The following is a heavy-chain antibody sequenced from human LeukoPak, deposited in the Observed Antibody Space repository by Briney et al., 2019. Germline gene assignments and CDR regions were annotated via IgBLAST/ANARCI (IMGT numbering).Heavy chain of an antibody. CDR1: GFTFSSYA. Sequence: PGRSLRLSCAASGFTFSSYATHWVRQAPGKGLEWVAVISYDGSNKYYADSVKGRFTISRDNSKNTLYLQMNSLRAEDTAVYYCARYDCSSTSCYGMDVWGQGTTVTVSS. V-gene: IGHV3-30-3*01. D-gene: IGHD2-2*01. J-gene: IGHJ6*02. CDR2: ISYDGSNK. CDR3: ARYDCSSTSCYGMDV.